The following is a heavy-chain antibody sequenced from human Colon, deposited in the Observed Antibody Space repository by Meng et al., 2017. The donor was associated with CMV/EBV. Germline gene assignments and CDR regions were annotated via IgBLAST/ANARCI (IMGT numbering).Heavy chain of an antibody. CDR2: INSGGGTI. CDR3: AREARYSGDSGTSSAMDV. Sequence: GESLKISCATSGFTFSDYYMSWIRQAPGKGLEWVAYINSGGGTIYAESVKGRFTISRDNAKTSLYLKMNSLRAEDTAVYYCAREARYSGDSGTSSAMDVWGQGTTVTVSS. CDR1: GFTFSDYY. J-gene: IGHJ6*02. D-gene: IGHD2-2*01. V-gene: IGHV3-11*04.